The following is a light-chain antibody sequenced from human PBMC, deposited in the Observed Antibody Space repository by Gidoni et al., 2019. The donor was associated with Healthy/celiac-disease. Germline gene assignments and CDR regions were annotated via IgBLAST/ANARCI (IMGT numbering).Light chain of an antibody. V-gene: IGLV2-14*03. CDR3: SSYTSSSTLYV. Sequence: QSALTQPASVSGSPGQSITISCTGTSIDVGGYNYVSWYQQHPGKAPKLMIYDVSNRPSGFSNRFSGSKSGNTASLTISGLQAEDEADYYCSSYTSSSTLYVFGTGTKVTVL. J-gene: IGLJ1*01. CDR2: DVS. CDR1: SIDVGGYNY.